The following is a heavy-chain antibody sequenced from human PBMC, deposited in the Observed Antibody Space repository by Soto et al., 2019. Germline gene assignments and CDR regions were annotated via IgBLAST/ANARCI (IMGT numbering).Heavy chain of an antibody. D-gene: IGHD3-16*02. CDR1: GFTFSSYS. J-gene: IGHJ3*02. CDR3: XXXXDYVWGSYRXXXXXDI. CDR2: ISSSSSYI. V-gene: IGHV3-21*01. Sequence: VQLVESGGGLVKPGGSLRLSCAASGFTFSSYSMNWVRQAPGKGLEWVSSISSSSSYIYYADSVKGRFTISRDNAKNSLYLXXXXXXAEDTAVXXXXXXXDYVWGSYRXXXXXDIWGQG.